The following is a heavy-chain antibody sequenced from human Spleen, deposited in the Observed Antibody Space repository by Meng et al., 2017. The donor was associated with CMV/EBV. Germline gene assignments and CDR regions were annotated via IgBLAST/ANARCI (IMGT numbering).Heavy chain of an antibody. CDR1: GGSISSSSYY. CDR3: AHGDYVDY. V-gene: IGHV4-39*01. CDR2: IYYSGST. D-gene: IGHD4-17*01. Sequence: SETLSLTCTVSGGSISSSSYYWGWIRQPPGKGLEWIGSIYYSGSTYYNPSLESRVTISVDTSKNQFSLKLSSVTAADTAVYYCAHGDYVDYWGQGTLVTVSS. J-gene: IGHJ4*02.